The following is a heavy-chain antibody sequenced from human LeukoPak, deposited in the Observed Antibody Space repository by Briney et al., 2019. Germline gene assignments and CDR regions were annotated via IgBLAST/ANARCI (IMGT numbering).Heavy chain of an antibody. V-gene: IGHV3-53*01. Sequence: GGSLRLSCAASGFTVSSNYMSWVRQAPGKGLEGVSVIYSGGSTYYADSVKGRFTISRDSSKNTLYLQMNNLRAEDTAVYYCARGSQDSGSYYLGYWGQGTLDTVSS. J-gene: IGHJ4*02. CDR2: IYSGGST. D-gene: IGHD3-10*01. CDR3: ARGSQDSGSYYLGY. CDR1: GFTVSSNY.